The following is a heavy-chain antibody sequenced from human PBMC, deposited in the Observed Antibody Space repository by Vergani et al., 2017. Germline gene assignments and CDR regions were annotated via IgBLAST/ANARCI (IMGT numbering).Heavy chain of an antibody. CDR2: IYYSGST. V-gene: IGHV4-31*03. J-gene: IGHJ5*02. Sequence: QVQLQESGPGLVKPSQTLSLTCTVSGGSISSGGYYWSWIRQHPGKGLEWIGYIYYSGSTYYNPSLKSRVTISVDTSKTQFSLKLSAVTAADTAGYYCARWSIEARLGVWFDPCGQGTLLVVSS. CDR1: GGSISSGGYY. D-gene: IGHD6-6*01. CDR3: ARWSIEARLGVWFDP.